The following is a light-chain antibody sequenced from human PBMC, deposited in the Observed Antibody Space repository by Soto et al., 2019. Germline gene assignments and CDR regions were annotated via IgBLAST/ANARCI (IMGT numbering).Light chain of an antibody. Sequence: EIVMTQSPDTLSVSPGGRATLSCRASQSVSSNLAWYQQRPGQAPRLLIYGAFTRATGVPARFSGSGSGTEFTLTINSLQSEDSAVYYCQQSNHWRPLTFGGGTKVEIK. V-gene: IGKV3-15*01. J-gene: IGKJ4*01. CDR2: GAF. CDR3: QQSNHWRPLT. CDR1: QSVSSN.